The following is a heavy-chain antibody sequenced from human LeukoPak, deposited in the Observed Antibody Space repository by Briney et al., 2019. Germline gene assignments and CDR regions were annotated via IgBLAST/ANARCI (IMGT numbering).Heavy chain of an antibody. D-gene: IGHD4-17*01. CDR1: GYDFATDW. CDR3: ARRPDDYGDYWYFDL. V-gene: IGHV5-51*01. CDR2: VYPDDSDV. J-gene: IGHJ2*01. Sequence: GESLKISCKGSGYDFATDWIGWVRQMPGKGLEWMGIVYPDDSDVKYNPSFQGQVTISADKSINTAYLQWSSLKASDTAMYYCARRPDDYGDYWYFDLWGRGTLVTVSS.